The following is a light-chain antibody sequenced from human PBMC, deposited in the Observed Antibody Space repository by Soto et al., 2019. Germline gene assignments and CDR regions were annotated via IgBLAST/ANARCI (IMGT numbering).Light chain of an antibody. Sequence: QSALTQPASVSGSRGQSITISCTGTSSDVGGYNYVSWYQQHPGKAPKLMIYEVRNRPSGVSNRFSGSKSGNTASLTISGLQAEDEADYYCSSYTSSSTPYVFGTGTKLTVL. CDR3: SSYTSSSTPYV. J-gene: IGLJ1*01. V-gene: IGLV2-14*01. CDR1: SSDVGGYNY. CDR2: EVR.